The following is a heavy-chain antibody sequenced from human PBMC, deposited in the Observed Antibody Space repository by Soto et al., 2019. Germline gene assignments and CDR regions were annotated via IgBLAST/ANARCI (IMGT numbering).Heavy chain of an antibody. CDR2: VNPILSMS. CDR1: GDTFNFYS. J-gene: IGHJ4*02. Sequence: QVQLVHSGAEVKSAGSSVKVSCKASGDTFNFYSINWVRQAPGLVLEWVGRVNPILSMSNYAQRFQGRVTMTADNSTCTAYMELRSMRSEGTAIYYCVSNSGSGSGAFDSWGQGALFTVSS. V-gene: IGHV1-69*02. CDR3: VSNSGSGSGAFDS. D-gene: IGHD3-10*01.